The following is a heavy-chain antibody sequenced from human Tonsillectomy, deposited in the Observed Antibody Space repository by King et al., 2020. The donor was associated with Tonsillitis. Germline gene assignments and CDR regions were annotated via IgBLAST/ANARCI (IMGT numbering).Heavy chain of an antibody. CDR3: ARDLRDIVLVPTAVSDF. CDR1: GFTFRTYT. V-gene: IGHV3-21*01. J-gene: IGHJ4*02. CDR2: ISSTRSFI. Sequence: VQLVESGGGLVKPGGSLRLSCAASGFTFRTYTMTWVRQAPGKGLEWVSSISSTRSFIYYADSLKGRFTVSRDNAKNSLYLQMNRLRAEDTAVYYCARDLRDIVLVPTAVSDFWGQGPLVTVSS. D-gene: IGHD2-2*01.